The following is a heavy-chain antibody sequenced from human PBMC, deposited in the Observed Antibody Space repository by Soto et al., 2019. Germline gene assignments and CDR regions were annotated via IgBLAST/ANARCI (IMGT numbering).Heavy chain of an antibody. V-gene: IGHV3-21*01. CDR3: ARLQGTDYIWGSYRPVDF. Sequence: LILSCAASGFTFRGYTMAWVRQAPGKGLEWVSFISTNTYYIYYTDSLRGRFTISRDNTKNSVFLQMNSLRAEDTAVYFCARLQGTDYIWGSYRPVDFWGRGTLVTVSS. CDR1: GFTFRGYT. J-gene: IGHJ4*02. D-gene: IGHD3-16*02. CDR2: ISTNTYYI.